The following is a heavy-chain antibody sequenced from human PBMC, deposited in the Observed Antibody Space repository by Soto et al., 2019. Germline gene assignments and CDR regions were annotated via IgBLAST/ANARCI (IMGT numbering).Heavy chain of an antibody. J-gene: IGHJ4*02. CDR2: ISGSGGST. D-gene: IGHD6-19*01. V-gene: IGHV3-23*01. Sequence: GGSLRLSCAASGFTFSSYAMSWVRQAPGKGLEWVSAISGSGGSTYYADSVKGRFTISRDNSKNTLYLQMNSLRAEDTAVYYCARDRGIAVAGTFDYWGQGTLVTVPS. CDR1: GFTFSSYA. CDR3: ARDRGIAVAGTFDY.